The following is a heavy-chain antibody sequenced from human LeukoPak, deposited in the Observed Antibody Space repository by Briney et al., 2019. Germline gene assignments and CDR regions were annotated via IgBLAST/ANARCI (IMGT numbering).Heavy chain of an antibody. J-gene: IGHJ4*02. CDR3: ARVWGLGYYFDY. CDR1: GGSNSSGGYY. Sequence: SETLSLTCTVSGGSNSSGGYYWSWIRQPPGKGLEWIGYIYHSGSTYYNPSLKSRVTISVDRSKNQFSLKLSSVTAADTAVYYCARVWGLGYYFDYWGQGTLVTVSS. V-gene: IGHV4-30-2*01. CDR2: IYHSGST. D-gene: IGHD3-16*01.